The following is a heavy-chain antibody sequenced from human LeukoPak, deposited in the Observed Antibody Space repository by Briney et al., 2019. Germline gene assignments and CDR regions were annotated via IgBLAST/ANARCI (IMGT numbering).Heavy chain of an antibody. D-gene: IGHD1-14*01. V-gene: IGHV1-8*01. J-gene: IGHJ6*03. CDR1: GYTFTSYD. CDR3: ARGIRTQRWPDYYMDV. Sequence: ASVKVSCKASGYTFTSYDINWVRQATGQGLEWMGWMNPNSGNTGYAQKFQGRVTMTRNTSISTAYMELSSLRSEDTAVYYCARGIRTQRWPDYYMDVWGKGTTVTVSS. CDR2: MNPNSGNT.